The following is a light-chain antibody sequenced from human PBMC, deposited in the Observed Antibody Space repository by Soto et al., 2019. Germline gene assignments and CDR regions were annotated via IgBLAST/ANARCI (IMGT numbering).Light chain of an antibody. V-gene: IGKV1-39*01. Sequence: DIQMTQSPSSLSASVGDRVTITCRASQSISSHLNWYQRKPGKAPQLLIYEASSLQGGVPSRFSGSGSGTDFTLTISRLQADDFAIYYCQQRYSMPLTFGPG. J-gene: IGKJ3*01. CDR1: QSISSH. CDR2: EAS. CDR3: QQRYSMPLT.